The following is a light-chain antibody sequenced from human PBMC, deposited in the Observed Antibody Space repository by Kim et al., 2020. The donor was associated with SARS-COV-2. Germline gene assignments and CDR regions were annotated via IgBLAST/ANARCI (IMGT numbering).Light chain of an antibody. J-gene: IGLJ7*01. CDR1: SSNIGHNT. Sequence: GQRVSITCFGSSSNIGHNTVNWYQQLPGTAPKLLIFSNNQRPSGVPDRFSGSKSDTTASLAISGLQSDDEAEYYCAAWDVRVDGWLFGGGTQLTVL. V-gene: IGLV1-44*01. CDR3: AAWDVRVDGWL. CDR2: SNN.